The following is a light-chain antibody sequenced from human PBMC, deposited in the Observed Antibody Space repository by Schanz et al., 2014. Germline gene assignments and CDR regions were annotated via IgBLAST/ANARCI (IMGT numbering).Light chain of an antibody. CDR3: QQRSNWPLT. V-gene: IGKV3-11*01. J-gene: IGKJ4*01. CDR1: QSVSSN. CDR2: DVS. Sequence: EIVLTQSPGTLSLSPGESATLSCRASQSVSSNLAWYQQKRGQTPRLLVYDVSNRATGIPARFSGSGSGTDFTLTISSLEPEDFAVYYCQQRSNWPLTFGGGTKVEIK.